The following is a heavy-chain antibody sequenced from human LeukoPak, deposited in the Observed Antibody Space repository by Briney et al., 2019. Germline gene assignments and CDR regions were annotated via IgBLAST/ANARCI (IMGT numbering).Heavy chain of an antibody. J-gene: IGHJ5*01. Sequence: SETLSLTCTVSGGSISSYYWSWIRQPPGKGLEWIGYIYYSGSTNYNPSLKSRVTISVDTSKNQFSLKLSSVTDADTGVYYCARDLGYNYDSWGQGTLVTVSS. V-gene: IGHV4-59*01. CDR3: ARDLGYNYDS. CDR2: IYYSGST. D-gene: IGHD5-24*01. CDR1: GGSISSYY.